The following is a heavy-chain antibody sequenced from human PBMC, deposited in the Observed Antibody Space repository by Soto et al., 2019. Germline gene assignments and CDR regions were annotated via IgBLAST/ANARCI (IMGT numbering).Heavy chain of an antibody. D-gene: IGHD2-8*02. CDR3: ARRFCTGGTCSFKYFDY. V-gene: IGHV5-51*01. CDR1: GYSFTTYW. Sequence: GESLKISCQGYGYSFTTYWIAWVRQRQVKGLEWMGIIYPGDSDARYGPSSQGQVTISVDKSNSTAYLQWSSLKASDTAMYYCARRFCTGGTCSFKYFDYWGPGTLVTVS. CDR2: IYPGDSDA. J-gene: IGHJ4*02.